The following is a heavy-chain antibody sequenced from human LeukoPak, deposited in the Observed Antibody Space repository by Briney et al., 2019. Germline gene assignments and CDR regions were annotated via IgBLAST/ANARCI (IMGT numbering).Heavy chain of an antibody. V-gene: IGHV4-34*01. J-gene: IGHJ4*02. CDR2: INHSGST. CDR1: GGSFSGYY. CDR3: AREREWLVRAIFDY. Sequence: PSETLSLTCAVYGGSFSGYYWSWIRQPPGKGLEWIGEINHSGSTNYNPSLKSRVTISVDTSKNQFSLKLSSVTAADTAVYYCAREREWLVRAIFDYWGQGTLVTVSS. D-gene: IGHD6-19*01.